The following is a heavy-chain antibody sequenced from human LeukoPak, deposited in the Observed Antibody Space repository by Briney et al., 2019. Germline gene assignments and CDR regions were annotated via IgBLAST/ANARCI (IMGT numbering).Heavy chain of an antibody. CDR1: GFTFGDYA. CDR2: IRSKAYGGTT. CDR3: TRESYGGNSDN. Sequence: PGVSLRLSCTASGFTFGDYAMSWVRQAPGKGLEWVGFIRSKAYGGTTEYAASVKGRFTISRDDSKSIAYLQMNSLKAEDTAVYYCTRESYGGNSDNWGQGTLVTVSS. D-gene: IGHD4-23*01. J-gene: IGHJ4*02. V-gene: IGHV3-49*04.